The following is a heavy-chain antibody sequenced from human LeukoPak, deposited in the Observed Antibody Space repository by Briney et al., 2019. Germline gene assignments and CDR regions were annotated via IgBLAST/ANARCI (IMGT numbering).Heavy chain of an antibody. Sequence: GGSLRLSCAASGFTFSHAWMTWVRQAPGKGLEGVGRIRSNTEGGTADDAAPVKGRFTISRDDSKNTLYLQMNSLKTEDTAVYYCTTFWTGYYVVDYWGQGTLVTVSS. D-gene: IGHD3-3*01. J-gene: IGHJ4*02. V-gene: IGHV3-15*01. CDR2: IRSNTEGGTA. CDR1: GFTFSHAW. CDR3: TTFWTGYYVVDY.